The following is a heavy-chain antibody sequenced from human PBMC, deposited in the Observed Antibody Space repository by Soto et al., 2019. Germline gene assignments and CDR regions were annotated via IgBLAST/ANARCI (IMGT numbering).Heavy chain of an antibody. CDR1: GGTFSSYA. Sequence: RASVKVSCKASGGTFSSYAISWVRQAPGQGLEWMGGIIPIFGTANYAQKFQGRVTITADKSTSTAYMELSSLRSEDTAVYYCARDRPSATTGDPLFDYWGQGTLVTVSS. CDR3: ARDRPSATTGDPLFDY. V-gene: IGHV1-69*06. J-gene: IGHJ4*02. D-gene: IGHD1-26*01. CDR2: IIPIFGTA.